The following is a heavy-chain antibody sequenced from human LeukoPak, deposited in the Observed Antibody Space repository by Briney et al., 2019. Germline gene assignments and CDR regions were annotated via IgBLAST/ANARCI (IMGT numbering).Heavy chain of an antibody. CDR3: ARAGYSNRWDGVDY. Sequence: GESLKISCKASGYSFTNYWIEWVRQMPGKGLEWMGIIYPLDSETRYSPSFQGQVTISVDKSITTAFLQWDSLKTSDTAMYYCARAGYSNRWDGVDYWGQGTLVTVSS. V-gene: IGHV5-51*01. CDR2: IYPLDSET. D-gene: IGHD2/OR15-2a*01. CDR1: GYSFTNYW. J-gene: IGHJ4*02.